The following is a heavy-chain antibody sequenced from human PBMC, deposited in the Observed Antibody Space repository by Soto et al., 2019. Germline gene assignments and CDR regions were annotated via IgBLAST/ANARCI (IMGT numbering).Heavy chain of an antibody. V-gene: IGHV3-30*18. CDR3: AKDKSPLDITWAFDI. Sequence: GGSLRLSCAASGFTFSSYGMHWVRQAPGKGLEWVAVISYDGSNKYYADSVKGRFTISRDNSKNTLYLQMNSLRAEDTAVYYCAKDKSPLDITWAFDIWGQGTMVTVSS. CDR1: GFTFSSYG. CDR2: ISYDGSNK. J-gene: IGHJ3*02. D-gene: IGHD3-10*01.